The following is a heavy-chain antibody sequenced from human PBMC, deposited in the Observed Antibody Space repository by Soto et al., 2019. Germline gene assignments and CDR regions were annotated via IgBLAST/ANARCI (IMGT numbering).Heavy chain of an antibody. V-gene: IGHV3-23*01. D-gene: IGHD3-16*02. CDR1: GFTFSSYA. CDR3: AKVGFGLHLGELSPPYYFDY. J-gene: IGHJ4*02. CDR2: ISGSGGST. Sequence: EVQLLESGGGLVQPGGSLRLSCAASGFTFSSYAMSWVRQAPGKGLEWVSAISGSGGSTYYADSVKGRFTISRDNSKNTLYLQMNSLRAEDTAVYYCAKVGFGLHLGELSPPYYFDYWGQGTLVTVSS.